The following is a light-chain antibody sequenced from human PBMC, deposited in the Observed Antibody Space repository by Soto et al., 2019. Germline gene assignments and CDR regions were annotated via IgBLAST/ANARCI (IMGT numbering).Light chain of an antibody. J-gene: IGLJ1*01. CDR2: EVR. CDR1: SSDVGNYNY. Sequence: QSVLTQPASVSGSPGQSITISCTGTSSDVGNYNYVSWYQHHPGKAPKLIISEVRNRPSGISNRFSGSKSGNTASLTISGLQAEDEAAYYCSSYAVASTPIYVFGTGTKVTVL. CDR3: SSYAVASTPIYV. V-gene: IGLV2-14*01.